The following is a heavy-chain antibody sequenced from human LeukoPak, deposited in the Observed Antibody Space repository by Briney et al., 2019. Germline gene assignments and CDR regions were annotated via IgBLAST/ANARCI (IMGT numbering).Heavy chain of an antibody. D-gene: IGHD1/OR15-1a*01. Sequence: QSGGSLRLSCAASGFTFSSYGMHWVRQAPGKGLEWVAVIWYDGSNKYYADSVKGRFTISRDNSKNTLYLQMNSLRAEDTAVYYCARDSKLQQLDYYYGMDVWGKGTTVTVSS. CDR3: ARDSKLQQLDYYYGMDV. V-gene: IGHV3-33*01. J-gene: IGHJ6*04. CDR1: GFTFSSYG. CDR2: IWYDGSNK.